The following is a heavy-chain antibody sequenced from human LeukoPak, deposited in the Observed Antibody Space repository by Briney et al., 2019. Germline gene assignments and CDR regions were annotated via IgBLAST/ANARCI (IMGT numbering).Heavy chain of an antibody. CDR3: ARGKYDFWSGYSDWFDP. V-gene: IGHV1-69*05. D-gene: IGHD3-3*01. CDR2: IIPIFGTA. CDR1: GGTFSSYA. Sequence: PAASVKVSCKASGGTFSSYAISWVRQAPGQGLEWMGGIIPIFGTANYAQKFQGRVTMTRNTSISTAYMELSSLRSEDTAVYYCARGKYDFWSGYSDWFDPWGQGTLVTVSS. J-gene: IGHJ5*02.